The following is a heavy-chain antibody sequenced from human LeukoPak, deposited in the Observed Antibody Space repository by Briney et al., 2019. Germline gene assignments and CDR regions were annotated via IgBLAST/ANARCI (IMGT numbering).Heavy chain of an antibody. D-gene: IGHD6-6*01. CDR1: GGSISTSNYY. V-gene: IGHV4-39*07. CDR3: ARARGIAARRWFDP. Sequence: SETLSLTCTVSGGSISTSNYYWGWIRQPPGKGLEWIGNIFYSGSTYYNPSLKSRVTISVDTSKNQFSLKLSSVTAADTAVYYCARARGIAARRWFDPWGQGTLATVSS. CDR2: IFYSGST. J-gene: IGHJ5*02.